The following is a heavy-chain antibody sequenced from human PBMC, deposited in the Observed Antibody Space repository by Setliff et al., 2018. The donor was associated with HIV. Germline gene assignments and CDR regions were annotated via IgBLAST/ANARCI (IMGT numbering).Heavy chain of an antibody. CDR2: NDNDGSST. D-gene: IGHD2-15*01. Sequence: LRLSCVASGFTFSNYWMHWVRQAPGKGLVWVSRNDNDGSSTDYADSVKGRFTISRDNAKNSVSLQMNSLRVEDTAVYYCARDDWTCSDGTCFPITFDYWGQGTLVTVSS. CDR1: GFTFSNYW. CDR3: ARDDWTCSDGTCFPITFDY. V-gene: IGHV3-74*01. J-gene: IGHJ4*02.